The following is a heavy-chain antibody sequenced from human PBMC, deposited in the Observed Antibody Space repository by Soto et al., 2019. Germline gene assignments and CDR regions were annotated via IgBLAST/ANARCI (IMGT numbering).Heavy chain of an antibody. V-gene: IGHV1-18*04. CDR2: ISTYNGNT. J-gene: IGHJ5*02. D-gene: IGHD3-3*01. CDR3: ARDFYDFWSGYPPSCFDP. CDR1: GFTFISYG. Sequence: GASVKVSCKASGFTFISYGIFWVRQAPGQGLEWMGWISTYNGNTNYAQKLQGRVTMTTDTSTSTAYMELRSLRADDTAVYYCARDFYDFWSGYPPSCFDPWGQGTLVTVSS.